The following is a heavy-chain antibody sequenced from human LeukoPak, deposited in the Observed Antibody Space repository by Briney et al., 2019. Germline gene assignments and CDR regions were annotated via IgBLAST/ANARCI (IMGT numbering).Heavy chain of an antibody. V-gene: IGHV3-66*01. CDR3: ASETVTMVRGVRWFDP. CDR1: GFTVSSNY. Sequence: GGSLRLSCAASGFTVSSNYMSWVRQAPGKGLEWVSVIYGGGSTYYADSVKGRFTISRNNSKNTLYLQMNGLRAEDTAVYYCASETVTMVRGVRWFDPWGQGTLVTVSS. J-gene: IGHJ5*02. D-gene: IGHD3-10*01. CDR2: IYGGGST.